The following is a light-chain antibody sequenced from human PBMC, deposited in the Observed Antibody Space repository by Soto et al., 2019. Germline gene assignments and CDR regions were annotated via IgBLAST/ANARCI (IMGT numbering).Light chain of an antibody. CDR1: QSVSSY. CDR2: DAS. CDR3: QQRSNWTIT. V-gene: IGKV3-11*01. Sequence: SPGERATLSCRASQSVSSYLAWYQQKPGQAPRLLIYDASNRATGIPARFSGSGSGTDFTLTISSLEPEGFAVYYCQQRSNWTITFGQGTRLEIK. J-gene: IGKJ5*01.